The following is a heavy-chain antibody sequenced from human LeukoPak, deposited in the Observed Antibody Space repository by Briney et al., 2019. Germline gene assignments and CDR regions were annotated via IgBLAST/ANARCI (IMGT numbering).Heavy chain of an antibody. J-gene: IGHJ3*02. CDR1: GGSISSYY. D-gene: IGHD3-3*01. CDR2: IYTSGST. V-gene: IGHV4-4*07. Sequence: SETLSLTCTVSGGSISSYYWSWIRQPAGKGLEWIGRIYTSGSTNYNPSLKSRVTMSVDTSKNQFSLKLSSVTAADTAVYYCARTSWYYDFWSGYPPWAFDIWGQGTMVTVSS. CDR3: ARTSWYYDFWSGYPPWAFDI.